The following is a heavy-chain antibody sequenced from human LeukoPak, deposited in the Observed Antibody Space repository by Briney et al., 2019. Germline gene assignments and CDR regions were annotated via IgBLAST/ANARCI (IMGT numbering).Heavy chain of an antibody. V-gene: IGHV1-69*13. CDR2: IIPIFGTA. CDR1: GGTLSSYA. D-gene: IGHD1-26*01. Sequence: GASVKVSCKASGGTLSSYAISWVRQAPGQGLEWMGGIIPIFGTANYAQKFQGRVTITADESTSTAYMELSSLRSEDTAVYYCAREGVGAIAYWGQGTLVTVSS. J-gene: IGHJ4*02. CDR3: AREGVGAIAY.